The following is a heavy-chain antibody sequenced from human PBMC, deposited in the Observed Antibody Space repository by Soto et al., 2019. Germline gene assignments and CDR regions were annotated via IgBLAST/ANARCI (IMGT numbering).Heavy chain of an antibody. V-gene: IGHV4-59*01. Sequence: SETLSLTCTVAGGSIRTYYWTWVRQSPGKGLEWIGSINYSGNTNYNPSLKSRVTISVDTSKNQFSLKVTSVTTPDTAVYYCVRVIDGNWYFDYWGQGALVTVSS. D-gene: IGHD6-13*01. CDR1: GGSIRTYY. J-gene: IGHJ4*02. CDR2: INYSGNT. CDR3: VRVIDGNWYFDY.